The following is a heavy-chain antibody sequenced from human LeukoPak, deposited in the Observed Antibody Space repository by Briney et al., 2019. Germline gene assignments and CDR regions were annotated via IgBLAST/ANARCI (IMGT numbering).Heavy chain of an antibody. J-gene: IGHJ4*02. CDR2: ISGSGGST. CDR3: AKDGQYCSGGSCPPAKYYFDY. D-gene: IGHD2-15*01. Sequence: GSLRLSCAASGFTFSSYAMSWVRQAPGKGLEWVSAISGSGGSTYYADSVKGRFTISRDNSKNTLYLQMNSLRAEDTAVYYCAKDGQYCSGGSCPPAKYYFDYWGQGTLVTVSS. V-gene: IGHV3-23*01. CDR1: GFTFSSYA.